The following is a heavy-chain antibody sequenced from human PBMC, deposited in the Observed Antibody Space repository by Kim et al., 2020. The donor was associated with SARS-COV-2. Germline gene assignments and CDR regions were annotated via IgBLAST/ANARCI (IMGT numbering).Heavy chain of an antibody. J-gene: IGHJ2*01. V-gene: IGHV3-23*01. CDR1: GFTFSSYA. D-gene: IGHD4-17*01. Sequence: GGSLRLSCAASGFTFSSYAMNWVRQAPGKGLEWVSSISDDGGSTFYADSVKGRYTISRDNSKNTLYLQMNSLRAEDTAIYYCAKEPTTVTGYWYFDLWGRGTLVTLSS. CDR2: ISDDGGST. CDR3: AKEPTTVTGYWYFDL.